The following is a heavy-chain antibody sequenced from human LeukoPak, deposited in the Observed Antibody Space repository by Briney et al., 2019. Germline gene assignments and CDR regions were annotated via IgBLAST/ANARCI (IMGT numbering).Heavy chain of an antibody. CDR3: LRLESGNPGVD. V-gene: IGHV4-39*02. CDR1: GGSVSSTVSH. J-gene: IGHJ4*02. Sequence: SETLSLTCIVSGGSVSSTVSHWGWVRQPPGKGLEWIGSIYYTGITYYNPSLKSRVTISVDTSKNHFSLRLSSVTAADTAVYYCLRLESGNPGVDWGQGTLVTVSS. D-gene: IGHD4-23*01. CDR2: IYYTGIT.